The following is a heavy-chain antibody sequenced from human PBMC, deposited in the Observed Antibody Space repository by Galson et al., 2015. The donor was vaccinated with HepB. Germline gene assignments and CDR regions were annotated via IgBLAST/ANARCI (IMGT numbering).Heavy chain of an antibody. CDR2: MNPSSGNT. D-gene: IGHD1-26*01. CDR1: GYTFTTYD. CDR3: ARRWELASDY. Sequence: SVKVSCKVSGYTFTTYDINWVRQATGQGLEWMGWMNPSSGNTGYAQKFQGGVTMTRGTSINTAYMEVSSLRSEDTAVYYCARRWELASDYWGQGTLVIVSS. V-gene: IGHV1-8*01. J-gene: IGHJ4*02.